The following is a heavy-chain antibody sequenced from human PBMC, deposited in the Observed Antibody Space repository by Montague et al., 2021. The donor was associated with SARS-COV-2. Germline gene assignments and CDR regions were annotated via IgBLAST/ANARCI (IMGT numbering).Heavy chain of an antibody. CDR3: ARDLGYDYVWGSYRHLDN. D-gene: IGHD3-16*02. CDR1: GFTFSSYR. CDR2: ISSSSYI. Sequence: SLRLSCAASGFTFSSYRMNWVRQAPGKGLEWVSSISSSSYIYYSDLVKGRFTISRDNAKNSLCLQMNSLRAEDTAVYYCARDLGYDYVWGSYRHLDNWGQGTLVTVSS. V-gene: IGHV3-21*01. J-gene: IGHJ4*02.